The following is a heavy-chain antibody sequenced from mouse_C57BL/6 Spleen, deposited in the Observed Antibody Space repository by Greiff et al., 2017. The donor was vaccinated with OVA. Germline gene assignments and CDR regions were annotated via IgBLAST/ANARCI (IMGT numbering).Heavy chain of an antibody. CDR3: ARDGYYPTEYFDV. CDR2: IYPGDGDT. CDR1: GYAFSSYW. J-gene: IGHJ1*03. V-gene: IGHV1-80*01. D-gene: IGHD2-3*01. Sequence: VQLQQSGAELVKPGASVKISCKASGYAFSSYWMNWVKQRPGKGLEWIGQIYPGDGDTNYNGKFKGKATLTADKSSSTAYMQLSSLTSEDSAVYFCARDGYYPTEYFDVWGTGTTVTVSS.